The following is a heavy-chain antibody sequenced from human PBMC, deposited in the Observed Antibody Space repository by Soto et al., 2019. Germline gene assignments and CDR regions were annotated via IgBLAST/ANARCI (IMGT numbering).Heavy chain of an antibody. D-gene: IGHD1-1*01. V-gene: IGHV1-2*04. CDR2: INPNSGGT. J-gene: IGHJ6*02. Sequence: ASVKVSCKASGYTFTGYYMHWVRQAPGQGLEWMGWINPNSGGTNYAQKFQGWVTMTRDTSISTAYMELSRLRSDDTAVYYCARDQITTSAGYYGMDVWGQGTTVTVAS. CDR3: ARDQITTSAGYYGMDV. CDR1: GYTFTGYY.